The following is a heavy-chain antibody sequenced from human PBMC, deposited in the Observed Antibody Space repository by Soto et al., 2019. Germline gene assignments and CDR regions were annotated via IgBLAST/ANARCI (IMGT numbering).Heavy chain of an antibody. V-gene: IGHV3-30*18. D-gene: IGHD2-15*01. J-gene: IGHJ6*02. CDR1: GFTFSSYG. CDR2: ISYDGSNK. Sequence: GGSLRLSCAASGFTFSSYGMHWVRQAPGKGLEWVAVISYDGSNKYYADSVKGRFTISRDNSKNTLYLQMNSLRAEDTAVYYCAKGGYCSGGSCYWGYYYYGMDVWGQGTTVTSP. CDR3: AKGGYCSGGSCYWGYYYYGMDV.